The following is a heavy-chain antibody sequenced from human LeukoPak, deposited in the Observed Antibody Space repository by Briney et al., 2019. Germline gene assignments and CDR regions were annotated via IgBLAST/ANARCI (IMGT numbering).Heavy chain of an antibody. V-gene: IGHV3-74*01. J-gene: IGHJ4*02. CDR1: GVTFSSYW. CDR2: ISSGDGTNI. D-gene: IGHD4-11*01. Sequence: PGGSLRLSCAASGVTFSSYWMQWVRQAPGKGPVWISHISSGDGTNIGYADSVKGRFTISRDNAKNTLYLQMNSLGVEDTAVYYCTRTTGQRCFDCWGQGTQVTVSS. CDR3: TRTTGQRCFDC.